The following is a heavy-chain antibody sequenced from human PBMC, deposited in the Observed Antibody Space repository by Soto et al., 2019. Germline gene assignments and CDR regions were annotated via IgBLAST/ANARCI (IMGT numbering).Heavy chain of an antibody. CDR3: ARDSDYYDSSGYRVPFDY. D-gene: IGHD3-22*01. CDR1: GFTFSSYG. Sequence: GALRLSCAASGFTFSSYGMHWFRQAPGKGLEWVAVIWYDGSNKYYADSVKGRFTISRDNSKNTLYLQMNSLRAEDTAVYYCARDSDYYDSSGYRVPFDYWGQGTLVTVSS. V-gene: IGHV3-33*01. CDR2: IWYDGSNK. J-gene: IGHJ4*02.